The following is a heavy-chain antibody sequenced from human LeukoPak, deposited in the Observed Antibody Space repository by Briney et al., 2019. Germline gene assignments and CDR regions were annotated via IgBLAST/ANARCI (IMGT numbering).Heavy chain of an antibody. Sequence: GGSLRLSCAASGFTFSSDAMSWVRQAPGKELEWVSAITDSAGSTYHADSVKGRFTISRDNSKNTLYLQMNSLRAEDTAVYYCAKGSSGSRPYYFYYWGQGTLVTVSS. CDR1: GFTFSSDA. D-gene: IGHD3-10*01. V-gene: IGHV3-23*01. CDR2: ITDSAGST. CDR3: AKGSSGSRPYYFYY. J-gene: IGHJ4*02.